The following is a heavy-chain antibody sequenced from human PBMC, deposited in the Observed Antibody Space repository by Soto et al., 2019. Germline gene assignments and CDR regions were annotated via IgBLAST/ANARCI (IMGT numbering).Heavy chain of an antibody. CDR2: IIHNGAHT. V-gene: IGHV3-64*01. D-gene: IGHD2-15*01. J-gene: IGHJ6*03. CDR3: ARRRYGRRWHSVYMDV. Sequence: EAQLVESGGGLVQPGGSLRLSCAASGFTFSNYAMHWVRQAPGKGLEYVSGIIHNGAHTDYAKSVKGRFTISRDNSENTLYLQMGSLRAEDMALYYCARRRYGRRWHSVYMDVWGKGTTVTVSS. CDR1: GFTFSNYA.